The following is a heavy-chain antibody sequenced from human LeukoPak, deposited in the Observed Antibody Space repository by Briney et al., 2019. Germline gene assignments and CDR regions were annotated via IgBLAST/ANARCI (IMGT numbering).Heavy chain of an antibody. CDR2: ISGSGGST. V-gene: IGHV3-23*01. CDR3: ARDGGYDILTGPTWHFDY. CDR1: GFTFSSYG. D-gene: IGHD3-9*01. J-gene: IGHJ4*02. Sequence: GGTLRLSCAASGFTFSSYGMSWVRQAPGKGLEWVSAISGSGGSTYYADSVKGRFTISRDNSKNTLYLQMNSLRAEDTAVYYCARDGGYDILTGPTWHFDYWGQGTLVTVSS.